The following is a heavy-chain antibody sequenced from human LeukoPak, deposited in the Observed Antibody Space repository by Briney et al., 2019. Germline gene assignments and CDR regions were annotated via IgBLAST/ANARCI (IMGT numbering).Heavy chain of an antibody. CDR3: VRDLGVDTTMIFFDY. CDR1: GYTFTSFG. V-gene: IGHV1-18*01. CDR2: ISAYNGNI. D-gene: IGHD5-18*01. Sequence: ASVKVSCKASGYTFTSFGISWVRQAPGQGLEWMGWISAYNGNINHAQKLQGRVTMTTDTSTSTAYMEVRSLRSEDTAVYYCVRDLGVDTTMIFFDYWGQGSVVTVSS. J-gene: IGHJ4*02.